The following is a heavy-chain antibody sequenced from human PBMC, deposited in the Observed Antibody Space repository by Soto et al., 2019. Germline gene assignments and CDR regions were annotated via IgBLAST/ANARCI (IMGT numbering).Heavy chain of an antibody. D-gene: IGHD6-19*01. J-gene: IGHJ2*01. Sequence: QVQLVQSGAEVKKPGSSVKVSCNASGGTFSSYAISWVRQAPGQGLEWMGGIIPIFGTANYAQKFQGRVTITADESTSTAYMELSSLRSEDTAVYYCARSVSSGWFWYFDLWGRGTLVTVSS. CDR3: ARSVSSGWFWYFDL. V-gene: IGHV1-69*12. CDR2: IIPIFGTA. CDR1: GGTFSSYA.